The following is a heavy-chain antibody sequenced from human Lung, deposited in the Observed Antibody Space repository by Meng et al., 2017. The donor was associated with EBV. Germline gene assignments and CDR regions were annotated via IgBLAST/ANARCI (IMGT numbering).Heavy chain of an antibody. CDR3: ARVVAGRYNWFDP. J-gene: IGHJ5*02. CDR1: GGSISSGGYY. CDR2: IYYSGST. Sequence: GQLQESGPGLVKPSQTLSLTCTVSGGSISSGGYYWSWIRQHPGKGLEWIGYIYYSGSTYYNPSLKSLVTISVDTSKNQFSLKLSSVTAADTAVYYCARVVAGRYNWFDPWGQGTLVTASS. V-gene: IGHV4-31*01. D-gene: IGHD6-6*01.